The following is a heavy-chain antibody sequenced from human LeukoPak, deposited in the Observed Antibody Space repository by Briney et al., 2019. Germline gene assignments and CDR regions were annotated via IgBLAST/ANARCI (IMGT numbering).Heavy chain of an antibody. CDR3: AEGSVTLDY. J-gene: IGHJ4*02. Sequence: PSETLSLTCAVYGGSFSGYYWSWIRQPPGKGLEWIGEINHSGSTNYNPSLKSRVTISVDTSKNQFSLKLSSVTAADTAVYYCAEGSVTLDYWGQGTLVTVSS. V-gene: IGHV4-34*01. CDR2: INHSGST. D-gene: IGHD4-11*01. CDR1: GGSFSGYY.